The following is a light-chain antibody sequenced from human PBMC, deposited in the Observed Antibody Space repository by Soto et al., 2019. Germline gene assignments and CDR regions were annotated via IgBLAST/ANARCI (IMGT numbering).Light chain of an antibody. V-gene: IGKV1-5*01. Sequence: DSQMTQSPSTLSSSVGDTFTVTVRASQSVSGWLAWYQQKPGEAPKLLIYDASALPRGVPSRFSGSGSGTKFTLTIASLQPDDFATYYCQQYETFSGTFGPGTKVDIK. CDR1: QSVSGW. CDR2: DAS. J-gene: IGKJ1*01. CDR3: QQYETFSGT.